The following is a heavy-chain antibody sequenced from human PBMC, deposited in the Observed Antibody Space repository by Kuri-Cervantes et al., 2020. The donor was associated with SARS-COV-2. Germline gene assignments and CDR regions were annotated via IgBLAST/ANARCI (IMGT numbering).Heavy chain of an antibody. CDR2: INPSGGST. D-gene: IGHD6-6*01. V-gene: IGHV1-46*01. Sequence: ASVKVSCKASGYTFTSYYMHWVRQAPGQGLEWMGIINPSGGSTGYAQKFQGRVTMTRNTSISTAYMELSSLRSEDTAVYYCARGGPLAARLRPVDYWGQGTLVTVSS. CDR3: ARGGPLAARLRPVDY. J-gene: IGHJ4*02. CDR1: GYTFTSYY.